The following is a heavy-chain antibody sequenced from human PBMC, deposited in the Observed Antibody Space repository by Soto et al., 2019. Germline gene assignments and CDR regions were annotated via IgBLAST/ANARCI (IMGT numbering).Heavy chain of an antibody. J-gene: IGHJ5*02. CDR3: ARRNMTPGVSSWWFVP. D-gene: IGHD3-10*01. CDR2: IYPGDSDT. V-gene: IGHV5-51*01. CDR1: GYTFTNYW. Sequence: PVDALKISCKGSGYTFTNYWIGWVRQMSGKSLEWMGIIYPGDSDTRYSPSFQGQVTSSADKSINTAYLQLSSLKPLYTAMYYCARRNMTPGVSSWWFVPWGQVTLVTVPS.